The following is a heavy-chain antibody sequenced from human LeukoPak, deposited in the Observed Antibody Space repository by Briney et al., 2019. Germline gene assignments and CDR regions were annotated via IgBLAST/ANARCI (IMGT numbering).Heavy chain of an antibody. CDR2: MNRDGSEK. D-gene: IGHD3-16*01. J-gene: IGHJ6*02. CDR3: ARDGGIIRFGGQDV. CDR1: GFSVSSNY. Sequence: GGSLRLSCAASGFSVSSNYMNWVRQAPGKGLEWVANMNRDGSEKNYVDSIKGRFTISRDNAANSLYLQMNSLRVEDTAVYYCARDGGIIRFGGQDVWGQGTTVIVS. V-gene: IGHV3-7*01.